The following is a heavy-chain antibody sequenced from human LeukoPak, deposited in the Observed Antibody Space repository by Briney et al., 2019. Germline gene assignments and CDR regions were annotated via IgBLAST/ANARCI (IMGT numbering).Heavy chain of an antibody. J-gene: IGHJ4*02. CDR2: IKEDGSKK. CDR1: GFIFSNYW. V-gene: IGHV3-7*05. D-gene: IGHD3-3*01. CDR3: VRDYDFWSGYFDY. Sequence: GGSLRLSCEASGFIFSNYWMNWVRQAPGKGLEWVANIKEDGSKKDYVDSVKGRFTISRDDAKNSLYLQMNSLRAEDTAVYYCVRDYDFWSGYFDYWGQGTLVTVSP.